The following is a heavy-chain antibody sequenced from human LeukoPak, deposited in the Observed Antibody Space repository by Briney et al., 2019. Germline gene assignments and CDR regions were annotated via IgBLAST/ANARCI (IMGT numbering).Heavy chain of an antibody. Sequence: PGGSLRLSCAASGFTFSSYAMSWVRQAPGKGLEWVSAISGSGGSTYYADSVKGRFTISRDNSKNTLYLQMNSLRAEDTAVYSCAKDPLSYYYYYYMDVWGKGTTVTVSS. J-gene: IGHJ6*03. CDR3: AKDPLSYYYYYYMDV. CDR2: ISGSGGST. V-gene: IGHV3-23*01. CDR1: GFTFSSYA.